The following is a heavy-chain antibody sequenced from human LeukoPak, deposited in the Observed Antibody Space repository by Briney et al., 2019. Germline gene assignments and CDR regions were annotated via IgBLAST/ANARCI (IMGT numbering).Heavy chain of an antibody. V-gene: IGHV3-30-3*01. CDR1: GFTFSSYT. D-gene: IGHD3-10*01. Sequence: GRSLRLSCAASGFTFSSYTLHWVRQAPGKGLEWVAAISYDGNNNNYADSVKGRFTISRDNSENTLYLQMNSLRVEDTGVYYCARGRVVRGATTAYNGMDVWGQGTTVTVSS. CDR2: ISYDGNNN. CDR3: ARGRVVRGATTAYNGMDV. J-gene: IGHJ6*02.